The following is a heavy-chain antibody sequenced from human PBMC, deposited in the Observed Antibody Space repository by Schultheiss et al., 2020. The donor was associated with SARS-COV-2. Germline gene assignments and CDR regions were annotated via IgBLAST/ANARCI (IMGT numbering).Heavy chain of an antibody. Sequence: SETLSLTCTVSGGSISSYYWSWIRQPPGKGLEWVGYISSRGGTYYSPSLKSRVSMSVDTSKNQFSLKLSSVTAADTAVYYCARTTEYYYDSSGYHKGWFDPWGQGTLVTVSS. V-gene: IGHV4-30-4*01. D-gene: IGHD3-22*01. CDR3: ARTTEYYYDSSGYHKGWFDP. CDR2: ISSRGGT. J-gene: IGHJ5*02. CDR1: GGSISSYY.